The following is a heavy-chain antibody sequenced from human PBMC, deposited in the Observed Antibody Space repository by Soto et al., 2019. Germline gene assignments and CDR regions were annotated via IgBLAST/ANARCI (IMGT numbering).Heavy chain of an antibody. V-gene: IGHV5-51*01. Sequence: PGESLKISCKGSGYSFSTHWVGWVRQMPGKGLECMGILYPGDSDARYSPSFNGQVTIPVDESITTAILQWSSLMASVTAMYYCARSQFDYVWGTSGYFDSWGQGTLVTVSS. D-gene: IGHD3-16*01. CDR2: LYPGDSDA. CDR1: GYSFSTHW. J-gene: IGHJ4*02. CDR3: ARSQFDYVWGTSGYFDS.